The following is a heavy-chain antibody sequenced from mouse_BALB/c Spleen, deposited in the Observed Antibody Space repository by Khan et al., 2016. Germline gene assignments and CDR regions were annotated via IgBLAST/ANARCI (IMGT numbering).Heavy chain of an antibody. CDR1: GFSLTSYG. CDR3: AKNYYGSSYAMDY. CDR2: IWRGGST. Sequence: QVQLQQPGPGLVQPSQSLSITCTVSGFSLTSYGVHWVRQSPGKGLEWLGVIWRGGSTDYNAAFMSRLSITKDNSKSQVFFKMNSLQADDTAIYYCAKNYYGSSYAMDYWGQGTSVTVSS. J-gene: IGHJ4*01. V-gene: IGHV2-5*01. D-gene: IGHD1-1*01.